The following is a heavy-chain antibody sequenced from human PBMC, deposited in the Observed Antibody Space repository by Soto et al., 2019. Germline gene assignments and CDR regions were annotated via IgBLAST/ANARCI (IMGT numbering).Heavy chain of an antibody. CDR1: GGSINSSSW. CDR2: IYHSGNT. D-gene: IGHD6-13*01. V-gene: IGHV4-4*02. CDR3: AREGPATIAADLSWFDP. J-gene: IGHJ5*02. Sequence: QVQLQESGPGLVKPSGTLSLTCAVSGGSINSSSWWTWVRQPPGKGLEWIGNIYHSGNTNYNPSLKSRLSMSVDKSKNQFSLRLSSVTAADTAIYYCAREGPATIAADLSWFDPWGQGTLVTVSS.